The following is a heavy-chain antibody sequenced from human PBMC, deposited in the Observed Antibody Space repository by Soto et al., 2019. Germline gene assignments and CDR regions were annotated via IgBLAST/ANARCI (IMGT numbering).Heavy chain of an antibody. CDR1: GGSISSGGYY. CDR2: IYYSGST. CDR3: ARDRKREQLWLPAPTLQFDY. V-gene: IGHV4-31*03. D-gene: IGHD5-18*01. J-gene: IGHJ4*02. Sequence: QVQLQESGPGLVKPSQTLSLTCTVSGGSISSGGYYWSWIRQHPGKGLEWIGYIYYSGSTYYNPSLKSRATISVDTSKNQFSLKLSSVTAADTAVYYCARDRKREQLWLPAPTLQFDYWGQGTLVTVSS.